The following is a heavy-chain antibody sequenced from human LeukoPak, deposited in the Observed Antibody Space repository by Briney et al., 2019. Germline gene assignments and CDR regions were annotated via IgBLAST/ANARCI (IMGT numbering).Heavy chain of an antibody. CDR1: GGTFSSYA. V-gene: IGHV1-69*13. CDR3: ARDSSGWYRGFDP. D-gene: IGHD6-19*01. CDR2: ITPIFGTA. J-gene: IGHJ5*02. Sequence: ASVKVSCKASGGTFSSYAISWVRQAPGQGLEWMGGITPIFGTANYAQKFQGRVTITADESTSTAYMELSSLRSEDTAVYYCARDSSGWYRGFDPWGQGTLVTVSS.